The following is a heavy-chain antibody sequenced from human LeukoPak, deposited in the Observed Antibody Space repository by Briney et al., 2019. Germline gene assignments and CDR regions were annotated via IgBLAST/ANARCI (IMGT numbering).Heavy chain of an antibody. CDR1: GGFIGSSNYY. CDR2: IYYSGST. D-gene: IGHD3-22*01. J-gene: IGHJ1*01. CDR3: AGHDSSGTYFQH. V-gene: IGHV4-61*05. Sequence: SETLSLTCTVSGGFIGSSNYYWGWIRQPPGKGLEWIGYIYYSGSTNYNPSLKSRVTMSVDTSKNQFSLKLSSVTAADTAVYYCAGHDSSGTYFQHWGQGTLVTVSS.